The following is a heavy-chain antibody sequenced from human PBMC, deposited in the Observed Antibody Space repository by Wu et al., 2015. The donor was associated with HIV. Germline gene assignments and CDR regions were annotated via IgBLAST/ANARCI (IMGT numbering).Heavy chain of an antibody. CDR2: INPNSGGT. CDR1: GYTFTGYY. J-gene: IGHJ6*03. D-gene: IGHD6-13*01. Sequence: QVQLVQSGAEVKKPGASVKVSCKASGYTFTGYYMHWVRQAPGQGLEWMGWINPNSGGTNYAQKFQGRVTMTRDTSISTAYMELSRLRSDDTAVYYCARDAGIAAAGKAYYMDVWGEGTTIIVSS. V-gene: IGHV1-2*02. CDR3: ARDAGIAAAGKAYYMDV.